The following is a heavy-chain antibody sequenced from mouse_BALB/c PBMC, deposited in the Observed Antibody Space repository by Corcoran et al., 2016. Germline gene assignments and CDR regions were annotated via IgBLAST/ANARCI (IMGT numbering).Heavy chain of an antibody. D-gene: IGHD2-4*01. CDR2: INTHSGVP. CDR1: GYTFTTAG. CDR3: ARSRIYYDYPYAMDY. J-gene: IGHJ4*01. V-gene: IGHV9-4*02. Sequence: QIQLVQSGPELKKPGETVRISCKASGYTFTTAGMQWVQKMPGKGLKWIGWINTHSGVPKYAEDFKGRFAFSLETSASTAYLQISNLKNEDTATYFCARSRIYYDYPYAMDYWGQGTSVTVSS.